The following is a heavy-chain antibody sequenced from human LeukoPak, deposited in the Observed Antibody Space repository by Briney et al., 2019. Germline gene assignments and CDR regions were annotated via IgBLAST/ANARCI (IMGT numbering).Heavy chain of an antibody. CDR3: AKISPRGSSVPV. CDR1: GFTFSTYA. J-gene: IGHJ4*02. D-gene: IGHD6-19*01. CDR2: ISGSGGST. Sequence: GGSLRLSCAASGFTFSTYAMSWVRQAPGKGLEWVSAISGSGGSTYQADSVKGRFTISRDNSKDTLYLQMNSLRAEDTAVYYCAKISPRGSSVPVWGQGTLVTVS. V-gene: IGHV3-23*01.